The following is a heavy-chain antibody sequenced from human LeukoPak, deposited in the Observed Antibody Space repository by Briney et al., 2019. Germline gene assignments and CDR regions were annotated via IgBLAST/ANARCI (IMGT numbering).Heavy chain of an antibody. CDR3: WAIVTAIKLDF. V-gene: IGHV4-39*01. D-gene: IGHD5-12*01. CDR2: VSHSGSI. CDR1: GGSISRSSYS. J-gene: IGHJ4*02. Sequence: SSETLSLTCTVSGGSISRSSYSWGWIRQPPGKGLEWIGSVSHSGSINYDPSLKNRVTISVDTSKNQFSLKLSSVTAADTAVYYCWAIVTAIKLDFWGQGTLVTVSS.